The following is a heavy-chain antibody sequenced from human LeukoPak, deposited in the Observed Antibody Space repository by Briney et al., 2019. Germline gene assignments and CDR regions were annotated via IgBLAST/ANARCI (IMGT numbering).Heavy chain of an antibody. CDR3: ARVGVVPAAMRYYYMDV. J-gene: IGHJ6*03. CDR2: IYYSGST. V-gene: IGHV4-59*01. Sequence: SETLSLTCTVSGGSISSYYWSWIRQPPGKGLEWIGYIYYSGSTNYNPSLKSRVTISVDTSKNQFSLKLSSVTAADTAVYYCARVGVVPAAMRYYYMDVWGKGTTVTVSS. CDR1: GGSISSYY. D-gene: IGHD2-2*01.